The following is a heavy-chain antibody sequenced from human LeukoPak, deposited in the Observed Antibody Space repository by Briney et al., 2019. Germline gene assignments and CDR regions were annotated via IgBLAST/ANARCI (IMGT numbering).Heavy chain of an antibody. Sequence: SVKVSCKASGGTFSSYAISWVRQAPGQGLEWVGGIIPIFGTANYAQKFQGRVTITADESMSTAYMELSSPRSEDTAVYYCARAEREYYYDSSGYYYGAFDIWGQGTMVTVSS. CDR2: IIPIFGTA. V-gene: IGHV1-69*13. J-gene: IGHJ3*02. CDR3: ARAEREYYYDSSGYYYGAFDI. D-gene: IGHD3-22*01. CDR1: GGTFSSYA.